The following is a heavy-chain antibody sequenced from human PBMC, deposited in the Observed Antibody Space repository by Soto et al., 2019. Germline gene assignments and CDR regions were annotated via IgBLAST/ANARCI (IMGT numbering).Heavy chain of an antibody. V-gene: IGHV1-46*04. CDR1: GYTFTSYY. D-gene: IGHD2-21*01. Sequence: QVLLAQSGAEVKKHGASVKVSCKAFGYTFTSYYIHWVRQAPGQGLECMGIINPSGGYTNYAQKLQGRVTMTRDTSTSTVYMDLSSLTSEDTAVYYCAREGPTYSSEGGAFDYWGRGTLVTVSS. CDR2: INPSGGYT. CDR3: AREGPTYSSEGGAFDY. J-gene: IGHJ4*02.